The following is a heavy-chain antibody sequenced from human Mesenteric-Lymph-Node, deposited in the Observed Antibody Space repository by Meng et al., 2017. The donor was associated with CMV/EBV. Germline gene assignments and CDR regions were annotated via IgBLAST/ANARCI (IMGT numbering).Heavy chain of an antibody. CDR1: GGSLSGYY. D-gene: IGHD4-23*01. CDR3: ARHQRWLKSEGGFNY. Sequence: QVQLQQWGAGLLKPSEALSLPLSVYGGSLSGYYWSWIRQPPGKGLEWIGEINHSGSTNYNPSLKSRVTISVDTSKNQFSLKLSSVTAADTAVYYCARHQRWLKSEGGFNYWGQGTLVTVSS. J-gene: IGHJ4*02. V-gene: IGHV4-34*01. CDR2: INHSGST.